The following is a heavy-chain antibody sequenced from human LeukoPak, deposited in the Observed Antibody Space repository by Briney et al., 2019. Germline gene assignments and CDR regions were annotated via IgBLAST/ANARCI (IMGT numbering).Heavy chain of an antibody. CDR3: ARVLGIISEGEAWFDP. V-gene: IGHV3-7*03. Sequence: GSLRLSCAASGFTFSSYWMSWVRQAPGKGLEWVANIKQDGSEKYYVDSVKGRFTISRDNAKSSLYLQMNSLRAEDTAVYYCARVLGIISEGEAWFDPWGQGTLVTVSP. CDR1: GFTFSSYW. CDR2: IKQDGSEK. J-gene: IGHJ5*02. D-gene: IGHD3-16*01.